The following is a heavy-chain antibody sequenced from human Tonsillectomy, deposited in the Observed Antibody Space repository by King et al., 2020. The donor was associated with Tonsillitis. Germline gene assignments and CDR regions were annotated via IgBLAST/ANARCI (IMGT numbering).Heavy chain of an antibody. J-gene: IGHJ3*02. Sequence: VQLVESGAEVKKPGASVKVSCKASGYTFTSYGISWVRQAPGQGLEWVGWISAYNGNTNYAQKLQGRVTMTTDISTSTAYMELRSLRSDDTAVYYCARDQGLLIADAFDIWGQGTMVTVSS. CDR3: ARDQGLLIADAFDI. V-gene: IGHV1-18*01. D-gene: IGHD5-18*01. CDR2: ISAYNGNT. CDR1: GYTFTSYG.